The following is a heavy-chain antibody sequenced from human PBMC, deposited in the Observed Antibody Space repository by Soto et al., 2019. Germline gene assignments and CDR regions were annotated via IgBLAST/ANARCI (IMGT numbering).Heavy chain of an antibody. J-gene: IGHJ4*02. CDR1: GFTFSSYA. CDR2: LSPSDGST. Sequence: EVQLLESGGGLVQPGGSLRLSCAASGFTFSSYAMNWVRQAPGKGLEWVSALSPSDGSTYYADSVKGRFTISRDNSKNTLYLQMSSLRAEDTAMFYCAKAGPHSYFDYWGQGTLVTVSS. CDR3: AKAGPHSYFDY. V-gene: IGHV3-23*01. D-gene: IGHD1-1*01.